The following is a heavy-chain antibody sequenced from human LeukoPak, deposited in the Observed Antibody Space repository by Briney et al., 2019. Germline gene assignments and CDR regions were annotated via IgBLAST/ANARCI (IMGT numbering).Heavy chain of an antibody. CDR1: GFTFSSYE. D-gene: IGHD1-26*01. J-gene: IGHJ4*02. CDR2: ISSSGSTI. Sequence: PGGSLRLSCAASGFTFSSYEMNWVRQAPGKGLEWVSYISSSGSTIYYADSVKGRFTISRDNAKNSLYLQMNSLKAEDTAVYYCAKSSGGNWGYFDYWGQGTLVTVAS. V-gene: IGHV3-48*03. CDR3: AKSSGGNWGYFDY.